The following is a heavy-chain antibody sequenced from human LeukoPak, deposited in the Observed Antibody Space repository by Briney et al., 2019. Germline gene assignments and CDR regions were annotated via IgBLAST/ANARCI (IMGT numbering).Heavy chain of an antibody. CDR3: ARDYLPLAYYDRLDAFDI. D-gene: IGHD3-22*01. CDR1: GGTFSSYA. J-gene: IGHJ3*02. V-gene: IGHV1-69*05. Sequence: SVKVSCKASGGTFSSYAISWVRQAPGQGLEWMGRIIPIFGTANYAQKFQGRVTITTDESTSTAYMELSSLRSEDTAVYYCARDYLPLAYYDRLDAFDIWGQGTMVTVSS. CDR2: IIPIFGTA.